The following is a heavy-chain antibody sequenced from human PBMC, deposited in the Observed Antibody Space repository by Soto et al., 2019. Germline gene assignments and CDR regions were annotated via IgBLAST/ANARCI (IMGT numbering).Heavy chain of an antibody. CDR2: ISYDGSNK. J-gene: IGHJ6*02. CDR1: GFTFSSYA. V-gene: IGHV3-30-3*01. CDR3: ARDYGITIFGPGRNGMDV. Sequence: GGSLRLSCAASGFTFSSYAMHWVRQAPGKGLEWVAVISYDGSNKYYADSVKGRFTISRDNSKNTLYLQMNSLRAEDTAVYYCARDYGITIFGPGRNGMDVWGQGTTVTV. D-gene: IGHD3-3*01.